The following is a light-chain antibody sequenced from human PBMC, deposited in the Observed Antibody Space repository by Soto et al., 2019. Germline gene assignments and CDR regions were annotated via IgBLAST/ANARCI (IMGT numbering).Light chain of an antibody. J-gene: IGKJ5*01. Sequence: DIQMTQSPATLAASVGDRVSITCRASQRIDTWLAWYQQKPGKAPNLLIYDASSLESGVPSRFSGSGSGTEFTLTISSLQPDDFATYYCQQYNSYSYTFGQGTRLEIK. CDR3: QQYNSYSYT. CDR2: DAS. V-gene: IGKV1-5*01. CDR1: QRIDTW.